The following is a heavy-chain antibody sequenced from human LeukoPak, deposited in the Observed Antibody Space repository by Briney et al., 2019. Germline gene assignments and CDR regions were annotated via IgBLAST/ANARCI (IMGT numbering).Heavy chain of an antibody. CDR2: IFYSGSA. CDR3: ARHRRYYGSGSYYSDFDS. J-gene: IGHJ4*02. V-gene: IGHV4-39*01. D-gene: IGHD3-10*01. CDR1: GGSISSSDYY. Sequence: PSETLSLTCTVSGGSISSSDYYWGWIRQPPGKGLEWIGSIFYSGSAYYNPSLKRPVTISADMSKNYFSLRLSSVTAADTATYYCARHRRYYGSGSYYSDFDSWGQGILVTVSS.